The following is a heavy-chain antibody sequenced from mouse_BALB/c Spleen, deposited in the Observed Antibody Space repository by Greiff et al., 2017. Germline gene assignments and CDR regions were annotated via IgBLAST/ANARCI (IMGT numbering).Heavy chain of an antibody. CDR1: GFTFSDYY. D-gene: IGHD2-10*02. CDR3: ARDGPYGNYLLDY. V-gene: IGHV5-4*02. Sequence: EVKLVESGGGLVKPGGSLKLSCAASGFTFSDYYMYWVRQTPEKRLEWVATISDGGSYTYYPDSVKGRFTISRDNAKNNLYLQMSSLKSEDTAMYYCARDGPYGNYLLDYWGQGTSVTVSS. J-gene: IGHJ4*01. CDR2: ISDGGSYT.